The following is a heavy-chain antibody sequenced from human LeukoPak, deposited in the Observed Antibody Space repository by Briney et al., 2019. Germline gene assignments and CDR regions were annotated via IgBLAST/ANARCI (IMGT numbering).Heavy chain of an antibody. D-gene: IGHD6-13*01. CDR1: GFTFSSHA. CDR2: ISYDGSDK. V-gene: IGHV3-30-3*01. Sequence: GGSLRLSCAASGFTFSSHAMHWVRQAPGKGLEWMAVISYDGSDKYYADSVKGRFTISRDNSKNTLYLQMNSLRFEDTAVYYCARDRRPTTYSSSWYHDYWGQGTLVTVSS. CDR3: ARDRRPTTYSSSWYHDY. J-gene: IGHJ4*02.